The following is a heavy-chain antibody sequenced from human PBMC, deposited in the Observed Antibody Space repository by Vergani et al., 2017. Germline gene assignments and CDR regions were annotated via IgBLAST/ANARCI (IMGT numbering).Heavy chain of an antibody. Sequence: QVQLVESGGGVVQPGSSVKVSCKASGGTFSSYAISWVRQAPGQGLEWMGGIIPIFGTANYAQKFQGRVTITADESTSTAYMELSSLRSEDTAVYYCARVYYYDSSGYYLLSAFDIWGQGTMVTVSS. CDR1: GGTFSSYA. J-gene: IGHJ3*02. V-gene: IGHV1-69*01. CDR3: ARVYYYDSSGYYLLSAFDI. D-gene: IGHD3-22*01. CDR2: IIPIFGTA.